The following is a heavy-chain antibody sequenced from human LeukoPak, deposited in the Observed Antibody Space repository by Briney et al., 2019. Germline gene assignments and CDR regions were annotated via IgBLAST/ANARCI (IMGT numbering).Heavy chain of an antibody. CDR2: ISSSSSTI. Sequence: GGSLRLSCAASGFTFSSYSMNWVRQAPGKGLERVSYISSSSSTIYYADSVKGRFTISRDNAKNSLYLQMNSLRAEDTAVYYCARGRYGATVRAFDIWGQGTMVTVSS. V-gene: IGHV3-48*04. D-gene: IGHD1-26*01. CDR1: GFTFSSYS. CDR3: ARGRYGATVRAFDI. J-gene: IGHJ3*02.